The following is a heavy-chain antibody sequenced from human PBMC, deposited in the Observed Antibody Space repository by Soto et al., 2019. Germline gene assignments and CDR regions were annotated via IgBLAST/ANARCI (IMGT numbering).Heavy chain of an antibody. CDR2: IIPIFGTA. D-gene: IGHD1-7*01. J-gene: IGHJ6*02. CDR1: GGTFSSYA. CDR3: AREGLTGTTGFYYYYYGMDV. V-gene: IGHV1-69*06. Sequence: SVKVSCKASGGTFSSYAISWVRQAPGQGLEWMGGIIPIFGTANYAQKFQGRVTITADKSTSTAYMELSSLRSEDTAVYYCAREGLTGTTGFYYYYYGMDVWGQGTMVTVSS.